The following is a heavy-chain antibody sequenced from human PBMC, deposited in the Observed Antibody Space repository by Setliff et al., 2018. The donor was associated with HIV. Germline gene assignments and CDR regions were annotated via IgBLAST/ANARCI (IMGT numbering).Heavy chain of an antibody. CDR3: TREGLAVAGLNWFDP. V-gene: IGHV4-59*01. J-gene: IGHJ5*02. CDR1: GGSISSYY. CDR2: IYYSGST. D-gene: IGHD6-19*01. Sequence: PSETLSLTCTVSGGSISSYYWTWIRQPPGKGLEWIGYIYYSGSTNYNPSLKSRVTISVDTSKNQFSLKLSSLTAADTAVYYCTREGLAVAGLNWFDPWGQGTLVTVSS.